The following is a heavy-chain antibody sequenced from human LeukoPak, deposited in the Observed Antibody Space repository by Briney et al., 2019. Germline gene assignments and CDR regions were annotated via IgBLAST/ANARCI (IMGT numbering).Heavy chain of an antibody. V-gene: IGHV4-39*07. Sequence: SETLSLTCTVSGGSISSSSYYWGWIRQPPGKGLEWIGNIYYSGTTYYNPSLKSRVTISVDTSKNQFSLKLTSVTAADTAVYYCARVRGVPYYHYYMDVWGKGTTVTVSS. CDR1: GGSISSSSYY. D-gene: IGHD3-10*01. CDR2: IYYSGTT. CDR3: ARVRGVPYYHYYMDV. J-gene: IGHJ6*03.